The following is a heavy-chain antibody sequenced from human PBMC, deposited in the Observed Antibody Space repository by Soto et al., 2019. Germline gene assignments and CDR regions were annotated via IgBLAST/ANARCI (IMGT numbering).Heavy chain of an antibody. D-gene: IGHD5-12*01. Sequence: EAQLLESGGGSVQPGGSLRLSCAASGFTFSSHGMSWIRQAPGKGLEWISGLSRGGGSTYYVDSVKGRFTISRDNAKNNLDLIIKNLRVEDTALYYCARDGKYRTDGFDIWGQGTMVTVSS. CDR1: GFTFSSHG. CDR2: LSRGGGST. J-gene: IGHJ3*02. V-gene: IGHV3-23*01. CDR3: ARDGKYRTDGFDI.